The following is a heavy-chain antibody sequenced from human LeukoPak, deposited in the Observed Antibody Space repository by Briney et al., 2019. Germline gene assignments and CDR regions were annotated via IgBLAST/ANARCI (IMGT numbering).Heavy chain of an antibody. CDR2: ISSSSSTI. CDR1: GFTFSSYS. J-gene: IGHJ4*02. D-gene: IGHD3-10*01. Sequence: PGRSLRLSCAVSGFTFSSYSMNWVRQAPGKGLEWVSYISSSSSTIYYADSVKGRFTISRDNGKNSLYLQMNSLRDEDTAVYYCARDGLPYFGVPFFDYWGQGTLVTVSS. CDR3: ARDGLPYFGVPFFDY. V-gene: IGHV3-48*02.